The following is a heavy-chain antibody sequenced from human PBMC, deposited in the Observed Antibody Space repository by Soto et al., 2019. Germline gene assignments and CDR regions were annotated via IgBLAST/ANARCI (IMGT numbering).Heavy chain of an antibody. Sequence: QVQLVQSGAEVKKPGSSVKVSCKASGGTFSSYTISWVRQAPGQGLEWMGRIIPILGIANYAQKFQGRVKITADKSTSTAYMELSSLRSEDTSVYYCAREDVDTAMVTEAYWGQGTLVTVSS. CDR1: GGTFSSYT. D-gene: IGHD5-18*01. V-gene: IGHV1-69*08. J-gene: IGHJ4*02. CDR2: IIPILGIA. CDR3: AREDVDTAMVTEAY.